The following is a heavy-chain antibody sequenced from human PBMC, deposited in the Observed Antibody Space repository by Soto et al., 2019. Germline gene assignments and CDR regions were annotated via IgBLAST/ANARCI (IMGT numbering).Heavy chain of an antibody. J-gene: IGHJ3*02. CDR2: IYYSGST. CDR1: GGSISSGGYY. CDR3: ARVLTTYYDYVWGQLNAFDI. V-gene: IGHV4-31*03. D-gene: IGHD3-16*01. Sequence: SETLSLTCTVSGGSISSGGYYWSWIRQHPGKGLEWIGYIYYSGSTYYNPSLKNRVTISVDTSKNQFSLKLSSVTAADTAVYYCARVLTTYYDYVWGQLNAFDIWGQGTMVTVSS.